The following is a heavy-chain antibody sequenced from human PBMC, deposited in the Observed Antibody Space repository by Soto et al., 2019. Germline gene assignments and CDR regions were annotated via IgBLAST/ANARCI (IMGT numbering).Heavy chain of an antibody. CDR2: IYYSGSA. J-gene: IGHJ6*02. CDR1: YDSLVNVSDC. CDR3: ARGVGFGYYYYHMDL. Sequence: TSQTKCHTWTVAYDSLVNVSDCCSWIQQHPGKGLEWIGYIYYSGSADYNPSLGSRVTISIDTSKNQFSLKLTSVTAADTAVYYCARGVGFGYYYYHMDLWGQGTTVTVSS. D-gene: IGHD3-10*01. V-gene: IGHV4-61*01.